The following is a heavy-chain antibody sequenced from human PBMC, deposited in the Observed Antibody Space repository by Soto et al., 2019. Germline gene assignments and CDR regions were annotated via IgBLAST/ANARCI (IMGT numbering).Heavy chain of an antibody. J-gene: IGHJ4*02. D-gene: IGHD3-16*01. CDR3: APKRPLPGSWGGGYFDY. Sequence: QITLKESGPTLVKPTQTLTLTCSFSGFSLSTSGEGMGWIRQPPGKALEWLALIYWDDDKRYSPSLKSRLTTPKETPKNRVVPTPPNMDPVETAKFYCAPKRPLPGSWGGGYFDYWGQGTLVTVSS. CDR1: GFSLSTSGEG. CDR2: IYWDDDK. V-gene: IGHV2-5*02.